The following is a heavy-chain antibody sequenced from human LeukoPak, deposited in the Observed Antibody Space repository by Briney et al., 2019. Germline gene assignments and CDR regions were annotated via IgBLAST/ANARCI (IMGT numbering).Heavy chain of an antibody. CDR3: ARVGDSSGYHHDAFDI. CDR2: INPSGGST. Sequence: GASVKVSCKASGYTFTCYYMHWVRQAPGQGLEWMGIINPSGGSTSYAQKFQGRVSMTMDTSTSTVYMELSSLRSEDTAVYYCARVGDSSGYHHDAFDIWGQGTMVTVSS. CDR1: GYTFTCYY. V-gene: IGHV1-46*01. J-gene: IGHJ3*02. D-gene: IGHD3-22*01.